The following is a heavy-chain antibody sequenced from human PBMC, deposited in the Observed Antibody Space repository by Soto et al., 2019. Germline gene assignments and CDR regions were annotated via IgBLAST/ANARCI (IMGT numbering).Heavy chain of an antibody. D-gene: IGHD2-2*02. CDR2: IIPIFGTA. J-gene: IGHJ6*02. V-gene: IGHV1-69*01. Sequence: QVQLVQSGAEVKKPGSSVKVSCKASGGTFSSYAISWVRQAPGQGLEWMGGIIPIFGTANYAQKFQGRVTITADESTSTAYMELSSLRSEDTAVYYCAREGYCSSTSCYIRAGYYYYGMDVWGQGTTVTVSS. CDR1: GGTFSSYA. CDR3: AREGYCSSTSCYIRAGYYYYGMDV.